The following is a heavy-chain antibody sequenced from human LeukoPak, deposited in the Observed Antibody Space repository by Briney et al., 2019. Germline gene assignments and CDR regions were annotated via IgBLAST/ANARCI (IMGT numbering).Heavy chain of an antibody. CDR3: ARGPVVVPAAMPYYYGMDV. CDR2: IYHSGST. Sequence: PSQTLSLTCAVSGGSISSGGYSWSWIRQPPGKGLEWIGYIYHSGSTYYNPSLKSRVTISVDRSKNQFSLKLSSVTAADTAVYHCARGPVVVPAAMPYYYGMDVWGQGTTVTVSS. V-gene: IGHV4-30-2*01. J-gene: IGHJ6*02. CDR1: GGSISSGGYS. D-gene: IGHD2-2*01.